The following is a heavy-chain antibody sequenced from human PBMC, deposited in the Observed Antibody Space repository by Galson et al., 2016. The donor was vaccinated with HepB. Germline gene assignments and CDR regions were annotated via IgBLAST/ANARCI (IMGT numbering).Heavy chain of an antibody. J-gene: IGHJ4*02. V-gene: IGHV3-43*01. CDR3: TNERGKYFEH. CDR1: GFTFDDYT. Sequence: SLRLSCAASGFTFDDYTMHWVRQAPGKGLEWVSLVTLNGGYTIYADSVEGRFTISRDNSKNYLYLQMNSLRTEDTALYYCTNERGKYFEHWGQGTLVTVSS. CDR2: VTLNGGYT.